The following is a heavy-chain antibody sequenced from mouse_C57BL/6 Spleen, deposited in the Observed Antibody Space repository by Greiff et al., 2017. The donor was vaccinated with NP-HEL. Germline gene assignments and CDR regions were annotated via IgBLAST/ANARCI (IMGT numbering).Heavy chain of an antibody. Sequence: VQLQQSGPGLVKPSQSLSLTCSVTGYSITSGYYWNWIRQFPGNKLEWMGYISYDGSNNYNPSLKNRISITRDTSKNQFFLKLNSVTTEDTATYYCARGDDYGVAWFAYWGQGTLVTVSA. CDR2: ISYDGSN. J-gene: IGHJ3*01. CDR3: ARGDDYGVAWFAY. CDR1: GYSITSGYY. V-gene: IGHV3-6*01. D-gene: IGHD2-4*01.